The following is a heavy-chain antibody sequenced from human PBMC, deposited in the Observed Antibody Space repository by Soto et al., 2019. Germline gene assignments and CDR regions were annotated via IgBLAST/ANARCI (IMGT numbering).Heavy chain of an antibody. CDR1: GYSFTNYG. CDR3: ARDRGVAPPVAGNTHYYYYMDV. Sequence: QDQLVQSGVEVKKPGASVKVSCKASGYSFTNYGITWVRQAPGQGFEWMGWISAYNGNTNYAQKFQGRVTMTTDASTSTAYLELRSLRSADTAVYYCARDRGVAPPVAGNTHYYYYMDVWGKGTTVTLSS. D-gene: IGHD6-19*01. J-gene: IGHJ6*03. CDR2: ISAYNGNT. V-gene: IGHV1-18*01.